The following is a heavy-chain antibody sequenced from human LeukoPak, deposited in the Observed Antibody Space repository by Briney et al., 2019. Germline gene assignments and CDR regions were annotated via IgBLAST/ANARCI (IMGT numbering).Heavy chain of an antibody. J-gene: IGHJ5*02. D-gene: IGHD6-13*01. Sequence: PGGSLRLSCSASGFTFSSYAMTWVRQAPGKGLEWVSATSGSGASKYYADSVRGRFTISRDNSKNTLYLQMNSLRAEDTAVFYCAKGLGRRSSSWDMLNHWGQGTLVTVSS. V-gene: IGHV3-23*01. CDR3: AKGLGRRSSSWDMLNH. CDR2: TSGSGASK. CDR1: GFTFSSYA.